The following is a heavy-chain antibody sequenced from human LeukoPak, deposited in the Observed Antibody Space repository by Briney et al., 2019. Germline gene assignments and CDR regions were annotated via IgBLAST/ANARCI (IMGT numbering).Heavy chain of an antibody. CDR3: PKNPWKGKVVYYYFYLNY. V-gene: IGHV3-23*01. Sequence: GGSLRLSCAASGFTFSSYAMSWVRQAPGKGLEWVSASSGSGGSTYYADSVKGRFTISRDNSKNTLYLQMNSLRAEDTAVYYCPKNPWKGKVVYYYFYLNYGAQGTL. CDR1: GFTFSSYA. D-gene: IGHD3-22*01. CDR2: SSGSGGST. J-gene: IGHJ4*02.